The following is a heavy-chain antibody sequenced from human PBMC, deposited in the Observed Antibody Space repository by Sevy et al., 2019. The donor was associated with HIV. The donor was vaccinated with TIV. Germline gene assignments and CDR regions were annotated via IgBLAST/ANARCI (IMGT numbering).Heavy chain of an antibody. CDR1: GFTFSDHY. CDR2: IRNKADSYTT. CDR3: ATHAGIAAAGRVFDY. V-gene: IGHV3-72*01. D-gene: IGHD6-13*01. Sequence: GGSLRLSCAASGFTFSDHYMEWVRQAPGKGLEWVGHIRNKADSYTTEYAASVKGRFTISRDDSKNSLYLLMNSLKTEDTAVYYWATHAGIAAAGRVFDYWGQGTLVTVSS. J-gene: IGHJ4*02.